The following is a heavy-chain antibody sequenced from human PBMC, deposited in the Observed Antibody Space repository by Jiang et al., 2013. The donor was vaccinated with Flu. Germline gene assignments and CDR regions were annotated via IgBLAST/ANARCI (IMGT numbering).Heavy chain of an antibody. CDR2: IDWDDDK. D-gene: IGHD3-22*01. J-gene: IGHJ3*02. Sequence: KPTQTLTLTCTFSGFSLSASGVGVGWIRQPPGKALEWLARIDWDDDKHYSTSLKTRLTISKDTSKNQVVLTMTNMDPVDTATYYCAHRRGYYYDSSGYYYGDAFDIWGQGTMVTVSS. CDR1: GFSLSASGVG. V-gene: IGHV2-70*12. CDR3: AHRRGYYYDSSGYYYGDAFDI.